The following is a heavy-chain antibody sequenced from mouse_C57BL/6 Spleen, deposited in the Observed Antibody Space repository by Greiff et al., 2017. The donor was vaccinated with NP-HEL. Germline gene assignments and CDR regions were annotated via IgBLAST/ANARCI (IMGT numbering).Heavy chain of an antibody. J-gene: IGHJ2*01. CDR1: GFTFSDYG. Sequence: EVMLVESGGGLVKPGGSLKLSCAASGFTFSDYGMHWVRQAPDKGLEWVAYISSGSSTIYYADTVKGRFTISRDNAKNTLFLQMTSLRSEDTAMYYCAREVGGDFDYWGQGTTLTVSS. V-gene: IGHV5-17*01. D-gene: IGHD1-1*02. CDR2: ISSGSSTI. CDR3: AREVGGDFDY.